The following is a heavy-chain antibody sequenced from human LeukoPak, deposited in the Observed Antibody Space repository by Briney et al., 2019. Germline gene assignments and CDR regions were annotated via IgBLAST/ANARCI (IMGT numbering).Heavy chain of an antibody. D-gene: IGHD1-26*01. V-gene: IGHV3-48*04. CDR2: ISASSGTK. J-gene: IGHJ3*02. Sequence: GGSLRLSCAASRFMFSNYSMNWVRQAPGKGLEWVSYISASSGTKFYADSVKGRFTISRDNAKNSLYLQMNSLRAEDTAVYYCARDLSGSYHPEGAFDIWGQGTMVTVSS. CDR1: RFMFSNYS. CDR3: ARDLSGSYHPEGAFDI.